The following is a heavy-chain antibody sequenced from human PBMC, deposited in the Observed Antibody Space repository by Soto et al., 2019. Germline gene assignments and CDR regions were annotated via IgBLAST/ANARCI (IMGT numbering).Heavy chain of an antibody. CDR3: ARAHYGRSGYCFDS. V-gene: IGHV4-30-2*01. D-gene: IGHD3-22*01. CDR1: GDSISSGGYS. J-gene: IGHJ4*02. CDR2: IYHTGST. Sequence: QVQLQESGSGLVKPSQTLSLTCTVSGDSISSGGYSWSWIRQPPRQGLEWLGYIYHTGSTSYSPSLKSRVPISVDKSKNQFSLSLNSVTAVDTAMYYCARAHYGRSGYCFDSWGQGSLFTVSS.